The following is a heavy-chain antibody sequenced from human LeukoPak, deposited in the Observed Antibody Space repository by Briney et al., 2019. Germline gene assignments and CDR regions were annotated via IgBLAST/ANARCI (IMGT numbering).Heavy chain of an antibody. CDR3: ARDVADCSSTSCYSHYYYMDV. Sequence: SETLSLTRTVSGGSISSYYWSWIRQPPGKGLEWIGYIYYSGSTNYNPSLKSRVTISVDTSKNQFSLKLSSVTAADTAVYYCARDVADCSSTSCYSHYYYMDVWGKGTTVTVSS. J-gene: IGHJ6*03. CDR1: GGSISSYY. D-gene: IGHD2-2*01. CDR2: IYYSGST. V-gene: IGHV4-59*01.